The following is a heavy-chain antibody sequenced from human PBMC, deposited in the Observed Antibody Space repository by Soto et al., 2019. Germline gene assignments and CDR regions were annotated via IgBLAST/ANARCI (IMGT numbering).Heavy chain of an antibody. D-gene: IGHD6-13*01. V-gene: IGHV5-10-1*01. CDR2: IDPCDSYT. J-gene: IGHJ6*02. CDR3: ARHGARRAAAEIYYYNGMDV. Sequence: GESLKISCKGSGYSFTSYWISWVRQMPGKGLERMGRIDPCDSYTNYSPSFQGHVTISADKSISTAYLQWSSLKASDTAMYYCARHGARRAAAEIYYYNGMDVWGQGTTVTVSS. CDR1: GYSFTSYW.